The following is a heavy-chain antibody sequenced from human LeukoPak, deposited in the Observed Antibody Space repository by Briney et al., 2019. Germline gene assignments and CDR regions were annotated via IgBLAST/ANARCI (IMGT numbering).Heavy chain of an antibody. J-gene: IGHJ4*02. D-gene: IGHD3-10*01. CDR3: AENYGSGDGL. CDR2: INHSGST. Sequence: SETLSLTCAVYGGSFSGYYWSWIRQPPGKGLEWIGEINHSGSTNYNPSLKSRVTISVDTSKNQFSLKLSSVTAADTAVYYRAENYGSGDGLWGQGTLVTVSS. V-gene: IGHV4-34*01. CDR1: GGSFSGYY.